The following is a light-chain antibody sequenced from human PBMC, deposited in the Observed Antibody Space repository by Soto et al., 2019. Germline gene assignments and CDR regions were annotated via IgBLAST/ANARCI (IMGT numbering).Light chain of an antibody. CDR2: HVS. CDR3: QQSSTTVYT. Sequence: DIQMTQSPSSLSASVGDRVTVSCRASQRIGTYLNWYQQRPGKAPTLLIYHVSTLQPGVPSRFSGSGPGTDFTLSISGLQPEDFATYYCQQSSTTVYTFGQGTKLEIK. V-gene: IGKV1-39*01. J-gene: IGKJ2*01. CDR1: QRIGTY.